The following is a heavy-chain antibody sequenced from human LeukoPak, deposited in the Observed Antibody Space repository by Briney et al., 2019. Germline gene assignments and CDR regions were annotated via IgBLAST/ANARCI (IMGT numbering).Heavy chain of an antibody. V-gene: IGHV1-2*02. CDR3: ARSYDFWSGPPFDP. J-gene: IGHJ5*02. CDR2: INPNSGGT. CDR1: GYTFTGHY. D-gene: IGHD3-3*01. Sequence: ASVKVSCKASGYTFTGHYMHWVRQAPGQGLEWMGWINPNSGGTKYAQKFQGRVTLTRDTSISTAYVELSRLRCDDTAVYYCARSYDFWSGPPFDPWGRGTLVTVSS.